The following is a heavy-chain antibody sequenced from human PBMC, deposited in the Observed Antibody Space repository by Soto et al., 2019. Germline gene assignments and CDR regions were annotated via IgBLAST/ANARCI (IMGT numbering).Heavy chain of an antibody. D-gene: IGHD5-12*01. CDR3: AKDPVATKRFDY. Sequence: GGSLRLSCAAPGFTFGRYAMSWVRQAPGKGLEWVSAISGSGGSTYYADSVKGRFTISRDNSKNTLYLQMNSLRAEDTAVYYCAKDPVATKRFDYWGQGTLVTVSS. J-gene: IGHJ4*02. CDR2: ISGSGGST. V-gene: IGHV3-23*01. CDR1: GFTFGRYA.